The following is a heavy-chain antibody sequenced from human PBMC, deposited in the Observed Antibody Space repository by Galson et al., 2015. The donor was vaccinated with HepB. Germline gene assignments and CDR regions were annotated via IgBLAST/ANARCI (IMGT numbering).Heavy chain of an antibody. CDR2: ISSSSSYI. J-gene: IGHJ3*02. V-gene: IGHV3-21*01. D-gene: IGHD3-16*01. CDR1: GFTVSSNY. Sequence: SLRLSCAASGFTVSSNYMSWVRQAPGKGLEWVSSISSSSSYIYYADSVKGRFTISRDNAKNSLYLQMNSLRAEDTAVYYCARDRERGGFDAFDIWGQGTMVTVSS. CDR3: ARDRERGGFDAFDI.